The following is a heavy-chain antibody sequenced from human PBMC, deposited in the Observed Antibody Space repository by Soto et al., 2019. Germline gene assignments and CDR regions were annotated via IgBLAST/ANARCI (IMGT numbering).Heavy chain of an antibody. CDR1: GFSISRFW. D-gene: IGHD6-25*01. Sequence: GGSLRLSCAASGFSISRFWMNWVRQAPGKGLEWVANIKQDGSEQNFVDSVKGRFTISRDNAKNSLYLQMNSLRTEDSAVYYCAWVPNSGYSYFEPCFQGPLVTVS. J-gene: IGHJ5*02. V-gene: IGHV3-7*04. CDR3: AWVPNSGYSYFEP. CDR2: IKQDGSEQ.